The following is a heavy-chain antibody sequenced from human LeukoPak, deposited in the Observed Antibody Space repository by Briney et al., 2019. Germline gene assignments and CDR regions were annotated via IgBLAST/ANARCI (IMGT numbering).Heavy chain of an antibody. V-gene: IGHV3-74*01. D-gene: IGHD1-1*01. CDR3: ARAVGTTTRGVGF. CDR1: GFTFSSYW. Sequence: GGSLRLSCAASGFTFSSYWMSWVRQAPGKGLVWVSRINGDGSTTNYADSVKGRFTISRDNAKNTPYLQMNSLRDEDTAVYYCARAVGTTTRGVGFWGQGTLVTVSS. CDR2: INGDGSTT. J-gene: IGHJ4*02.